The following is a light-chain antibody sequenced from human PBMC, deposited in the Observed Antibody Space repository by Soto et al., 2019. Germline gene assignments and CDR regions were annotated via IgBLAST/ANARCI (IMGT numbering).Light chain of an antibody. J-gene: IGLJ2*01. CDR1: TSDY. CDR3: NSYSSASSDEGV. CDR2: EVS. V-gene: IGLV2-14*01. Sequence: QSALTQPASVSGSPGQSITISCTGSTSDYVSWYQQHPGKAPKLMIYEVSHRPSGVSNRFSGSKSGNTASLTISGLQAEDEDDSYCNSYSSASSDEGVFGGGTKVTVL.